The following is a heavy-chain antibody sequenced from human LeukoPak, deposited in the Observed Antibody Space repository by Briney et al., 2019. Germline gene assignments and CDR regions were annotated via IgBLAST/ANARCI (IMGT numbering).Heavy chain of an antibody. D-gene: IGHD3-10*01. CDR1: GGSISSSSYY. CDR2: IYYSGST. V-gene: IGHV4-39*01. Sequence: PSETLSLTCTVSGGSISSSSYYWGWIRQPPGKGLEWIGSIYYSGSTYYNPSLKSRVTISVDTSKNQFSLKLSSVTAADTAVYYCARRQRRGGSGSSIDYWGQGTLVTVSS. CDR3: ARRQRRGGSGSSIDY. J-gene: IGHJ4*02.